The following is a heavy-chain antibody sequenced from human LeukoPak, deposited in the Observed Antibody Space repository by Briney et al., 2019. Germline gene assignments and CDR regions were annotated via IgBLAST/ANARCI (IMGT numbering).Heavy chain of an antibody. Sequence: GGSLRLSCVASGFTFSNYWMSWVRQAPGKGLEWVANIKQDGSEKYYVDSVKGRFTISRDNAKNSLYLQMNSLRAEDTAVYYCARDLHWFDYWGQGTLVTVSS. CDR1: GFTFSNYW. CDR3: ARDLHWFDY. CDR2: IKQDGSEK. V-gene: IGHV3-7*01. J-gene: IGHJ4*02. D-gene: IGHD1-1*01.